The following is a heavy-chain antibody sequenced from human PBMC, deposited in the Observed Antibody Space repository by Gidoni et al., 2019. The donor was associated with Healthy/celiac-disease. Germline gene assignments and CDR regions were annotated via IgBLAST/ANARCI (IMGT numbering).Heavy chain of an antibody. D-gene: IGHD3-16*02. Sequence: EVQLLESGGGLVQPGGSLRLSCAASAFTFSSYAMSWVRQAPGKGLEWVSAISGSGGSTYYADSVKGRFTISRDNSKNTLYLQMNSLRAEDTAVYYCAKDPRELHLGELSLTVSFYYYGMDVWGQGTTVTVSS. CDR2: ISGSGGST. J-gene: IGHJ6*02. V-gene: IGHV3-23*01. CDR1: AFTFSSYA. CDR3: AKDPRELHLGELSLTVSFYYYGMDV.